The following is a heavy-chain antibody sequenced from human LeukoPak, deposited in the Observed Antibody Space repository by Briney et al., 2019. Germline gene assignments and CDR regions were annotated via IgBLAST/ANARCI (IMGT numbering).Heavy chain of an antibody. CDR3: ARDTWGSSWSYYYYYGMDV. D-gene: IGHD6-13*01. CDR1: GFTFSSYG. CDR2: ISYDGSNK. J-gene: IGHJ6*02. V-gene: IGHV3-30*03. Sequence: GGSLRLSCAASGFTFSSYGMHWVRQAPGKGLEWVAVISYDGSNKYYADSVKGRFTISRDNSKNTLYLQMNSLRAEDTAVYYCARDTWGSSWSYYYYYGMDVWGQGTTVTVSS.